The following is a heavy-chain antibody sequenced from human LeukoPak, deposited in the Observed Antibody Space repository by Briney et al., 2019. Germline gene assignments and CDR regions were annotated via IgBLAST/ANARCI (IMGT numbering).Heavy chain of an antibody. D-gene: IGHD6-6*01. J-gene: IGHJ6*03. V-gene: IGHV1-69*06. CDR3: ARGVAARPGYYYYYMDV. Sequence: SVKVSCKASGGTFSSYAISWVRQAPGQGLEWMGGIIPIFGTANYAQKFQGRVTITADKSTSTAYMELSSLRSEDTAVYYCARGVAARPGYYYYYMDVWGKGTTVTVSS. CDR2: IIPIFGTA. CDR1: GGTFSSYA.